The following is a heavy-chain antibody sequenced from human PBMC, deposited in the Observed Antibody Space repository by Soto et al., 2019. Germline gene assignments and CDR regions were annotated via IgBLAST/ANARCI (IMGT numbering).Heavy chain of an antibody. J-gene: IGHJ4*02. Sequence: GGSLRLSCAASGFTVSSNYMSWVRQAPGKGLEWVSVIYSGGGTYYADSVKGRFTISRDNSKNTLYLQMNSLRAEDTAVYYCARGSLNYDILTGLDYWGQGTLVTVSS. V-gene: IGHV3-53*01. CDR2: IYSGGGT. CDR3: ARGSLNYDILTGLDY. CDR1: GFTVSSNY. D-gene: IGHD3-9*01.